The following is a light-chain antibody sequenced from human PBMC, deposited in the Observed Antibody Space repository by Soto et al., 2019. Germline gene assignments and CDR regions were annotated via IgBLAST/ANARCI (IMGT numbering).Light chain of an antibody. Sequence: EIVMTQSPDALSVSRGETVTLSCRASQSVATNLAWYRHKPGQAPRLLMYETSVRATGVPARFSGSGSGTEFALTISSLQSEDFADYYCQQYNNWPPGAFGPGTRVEI. V-gene: IGKV3-15*01. CDR2: ETS. J-gene: IGKJ1*01. CDR1: QSVATN. CDR3: QQYNNWPPGA.